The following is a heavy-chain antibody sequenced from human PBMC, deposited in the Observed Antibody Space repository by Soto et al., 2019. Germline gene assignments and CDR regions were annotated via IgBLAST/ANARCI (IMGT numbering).Heavy chain of an antibody. J-gene: IGHJ6*02. Sequence: RLSCAASGFTFSSYSMNWVRQAPGKGLEWVSSISSSSSYIYYADSVKGRFTISRDNAKNSLYLQMNSLRAEDTAVYYCAREGYYDSSGLYYYYGMDVWGQGTTVTVSS. CDR3: AREGYYDSSGLYYYYGMDV. V-gene: IGHV3-21*01. CDR2: ISSSSSYI. D-gene: IGHD3-22*01. CDR1: GFTFSSYS.